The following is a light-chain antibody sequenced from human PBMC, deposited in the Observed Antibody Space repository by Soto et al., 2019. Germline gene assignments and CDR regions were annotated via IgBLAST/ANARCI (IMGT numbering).Light chain of an antibody. CDR3: QHRDNWPT. J-gene: IGKJ1*01. CDR1: RSVSTS. CDR2: DAS. Sequence: EIVLTQSPAILSLSPGERATLSCRASRSVSTSLAWYQHQPGQAPRLLIYDASTRATGIPARFSGSGSGADFTLTIRSLEPEDFAVYYCQHRDNWPTFGQGTNVEI. V-gene: IGKV3-11*01.